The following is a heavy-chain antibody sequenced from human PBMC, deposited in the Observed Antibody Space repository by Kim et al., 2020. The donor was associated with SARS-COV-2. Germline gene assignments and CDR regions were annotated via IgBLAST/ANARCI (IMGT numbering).Heavy chain of an antibody. V-gene: IGHV4-39*01. D-gene: IGHD3-10*01. J-gene: IGHJ3*01. CDR2: INYIGPT. Sequence: SETLSLTCSVSVGPISGSNYWWAWIRQPPGKGLEWIGTINYIGPTYYNPSLKGRLTISVDTSKNQFSLKLSSVTAADTAVYYCARQFSPGLLAFYFWGQG. CDR1: VGPISGSNYW. CDR3: ARQFSPGLLAFYF.